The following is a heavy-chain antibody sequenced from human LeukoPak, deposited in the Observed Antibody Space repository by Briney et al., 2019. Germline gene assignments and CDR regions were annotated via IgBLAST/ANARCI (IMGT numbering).Heavy chain of an antibody. Sequence: GRSLRLSCAAPGFTFSSYGMHWVRQAPGKGLEWVAVIWYDGRNKYYADSVKGRFTISRDNSKNTLFLQMNSLRAEDTAVYYCARDGCGGDCYSPGGDYFDYWGQGTLVTVSS. D-gene: IGHD2-21*02. CDR3: ARDGCGGDCYSPGGDYFDY. V-gene: IGHV3-33*01. CDR1: GFTFSSYG. CDR2: IWYDGRNK. J-gene: IGHJ4*02.